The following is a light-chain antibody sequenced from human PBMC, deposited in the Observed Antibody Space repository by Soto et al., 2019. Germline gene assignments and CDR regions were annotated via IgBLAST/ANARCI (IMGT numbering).Light chain of an antibody. CDR3: QHYNSYSEA. CDR1: QTISSW. V-gene: IGKV1-5*03. CDR2: KAS. Sequence: DMQMTQSPSTRSGSVGDGVTITCRASQTISSWLAWYQQQPGKAPKLLIYKASTLTSGVPSRFSGSGSGTEFTLTISSLQPDDFATYYCQHYNSYSEAFGQGTQGDIK. J-gene: IGKJ1*01.